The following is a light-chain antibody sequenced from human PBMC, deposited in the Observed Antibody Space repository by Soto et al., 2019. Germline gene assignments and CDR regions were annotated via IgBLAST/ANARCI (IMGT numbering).Light chain of an antibody. CDR3: QQFRGT. CDR1: QGISNW. CDR2: DAS. V-gene: IGKV1-5*01. J-gene: IGKJ1*01. Sequence: PITQSPSTLSASVGDRVTITCRASQGISNWLAGYQQKPGTAPKLLIYDASTLESGVPSRFSGSGSGTEFTLPISSLLPDEVATYYCQQFRGTFGQGTKVDIK.